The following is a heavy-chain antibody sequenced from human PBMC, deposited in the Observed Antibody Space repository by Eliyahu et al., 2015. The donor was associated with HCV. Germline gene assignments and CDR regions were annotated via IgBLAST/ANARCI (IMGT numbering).Heavy chain of an antibody. CDR3: ARGPPIGHSSSSGPYYYYMDV. Sequence: QVQLQQWGAGLLKPSETLSLTCAVYGGSFSGYYWSWIRQPPGKGLEWIGEINHSGSTNYNPSLKSRVTISVDTSKNQFSLKLSSVTAADTAVYYCARGPPIGHSSSSGPYYYYMDVWGKGTTVTVSS. CDR1: GGSFSGYY. V-gene: IGHV4-34*01. D-gene: IGHD6-6*01. J-gene: IGHJ6*03. CDR2: INHSGST.